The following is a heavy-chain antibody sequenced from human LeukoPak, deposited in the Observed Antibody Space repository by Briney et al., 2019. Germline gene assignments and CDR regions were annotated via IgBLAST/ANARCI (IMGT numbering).Heavy chain of an antibody. J-gene: IGHJ4*02. CDR1: GFTFSSYS. V-gene: IGHV3-21*04. CDR3: AREVVGAAAGTFDY. Sequence: GGSLRLSCAASGFTFSSYSMNWVRQAPGKGLEWVSSISSSSSYIYYADSVKGRFTISRDNAKNSLYLQMNSLRAEDTAVYYCAREVVGAAAGTFDYWGQGTLVTVSS. CDR2: ISSSSSYI. D-gene: IGHD6-13*01.